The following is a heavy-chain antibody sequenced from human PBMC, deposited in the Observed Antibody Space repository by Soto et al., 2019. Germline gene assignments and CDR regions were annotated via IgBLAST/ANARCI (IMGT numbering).Heavy chain of an antibody. J-gene: IGHJ3*01. Sequence: QVQLQESGPGLVKPSQTLSLTCSVSGDSISGGGYYWTWIRQLPGRGLEWIAYLYHTGSTYYNPSLKSRVTISIDTSKNQFSLPLNSVTAADTAISYCARTPRDSYVNGGSGSSDLWGQGTKVTVSS. CDR2: LYHTGST. CDR1: GDSISGGGYY. D-gene: IGHD2-8*01. CDR3: ARTPRDSYVNGGSGSSDL. V-gene: IGHV4-31*03.